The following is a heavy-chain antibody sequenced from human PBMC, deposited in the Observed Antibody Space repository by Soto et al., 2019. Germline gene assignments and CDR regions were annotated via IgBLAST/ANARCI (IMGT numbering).Heavy chain of an antibody. V-gene: IGHV1-69*08. D-gene: IGHD3-16*01. CDR1: GGTFSSYT. J-gene: IGHJ6*02. Sequence: QVQLVQSGAEVKKPVSSVKVSCKASGGTFSSYTISWVRQAPGQGLEWMGRIIPIPGIANYAQKFQGRVTITAVKSTSTAYMELSSLRSEDTAVYYCAREGGGADPGVWGQGTTVTVSS. CDR2: IIPIPGIA. CDR3: AREGGGADPGV.